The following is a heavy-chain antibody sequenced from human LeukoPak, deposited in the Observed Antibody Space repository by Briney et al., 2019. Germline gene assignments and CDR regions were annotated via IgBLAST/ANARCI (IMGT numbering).Heavy chain of an antibody. CDR1: GGSISSGGYY. V-gene: IGHV4-61*08. CDR2: IYYSGIT. J-gene: IGHJ6*03. CDR3: ARAPTLYYYNMDV. Sequence: SETLSLTCTVSGGSISSGGYYWSWIRQHPGKGLEWIGYIYYSGITNYNPSLKSRVTISVDTSKNQFSLKLSSVTAADTAVYYCARAPTLYYYNMDVWGKGTTVTVSS.